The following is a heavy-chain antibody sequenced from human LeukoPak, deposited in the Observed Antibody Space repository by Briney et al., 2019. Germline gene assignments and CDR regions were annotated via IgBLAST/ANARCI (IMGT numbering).Heavy chain of an antibody. D-gene: IGHD2-2*01. CDR2: INPNSGVT. J-gene: IGHJ4*02. Sequence: ASVKVSCKASGYTFTCYYMHWVRQAPGQGLEWMGRINPNSGVTNYAQKFQGRVTMTRDTSISTAYMELSRLRSDDTAVYYCARDRRFEWLGSSTSCFDYWGQGTLVTVSS. CDR3: ARDRRFEWLGSSTSCFDY. V-gene: IGHV1-2*06. CDR1: GYTFTCYY.